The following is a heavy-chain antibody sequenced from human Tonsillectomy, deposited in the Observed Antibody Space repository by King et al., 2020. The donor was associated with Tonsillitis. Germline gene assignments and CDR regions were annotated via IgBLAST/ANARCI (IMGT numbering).Heavy chain of an antibody. D-gene: IGHD4-23*01. CDR3: AKSYGGNSDDY. CDR2: IRYDGSNK. J-gene: IGHJ4*02. Sequence: VQLVESGGGVVQPGGSLRLSCAASGFTFSSYGMHWVRQAPGKGLEWVAFIRYDGSNKYYADSVKGRFTISRDNSKNTLYLQMNSLRAEDTAVYYCAKSYGGNSDDYWGRGTLVTVSS. V-gene: IGHV3-30*02. CDR1: GFTFSSYG.